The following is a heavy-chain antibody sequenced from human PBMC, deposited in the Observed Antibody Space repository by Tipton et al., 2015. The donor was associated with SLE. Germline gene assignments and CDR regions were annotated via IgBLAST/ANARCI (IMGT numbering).Heavy chain of an antibody. CDR2: ISSSSSYI. CDR3: ARDYDFWSGYYY. J-gene: IGHJ4*02. CDR1: GFTFSSYS. V-gene: IGHV3-21*01. Sequence: SLRLSCAASGFTFSSYSMNWVRQAPGKGLEWVSSISSSSSYIYYADSVKGRFTISRDNAKNSLYLQMNSLRAEDTAVYYCARDYDFWSGYYYWGQGTLVTVSS. D-gene: IGHD3-3*01.